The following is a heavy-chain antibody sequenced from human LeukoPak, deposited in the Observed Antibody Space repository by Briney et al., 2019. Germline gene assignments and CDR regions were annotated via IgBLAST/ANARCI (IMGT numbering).Heavy chain of an antibody. Sequence: ASVKVPCKASGYTFSGYYIHWVRQAPGQGLEWMGWINPNSGGTDYAQKFQDRVTMTRDTSIRTVYMEVTGLRSDDTAVYYCARDLYNSGWTGAFDIWGQGTMVTVSS. CDR1: GYTFSGYY. CDR3: ARDLYNSGWTGAFDI. D-gene: IGHD6-19*01. V-gene: IGHV1-2*02. J-gene: IGHJ3*02. CDR2: INPNSGGT.